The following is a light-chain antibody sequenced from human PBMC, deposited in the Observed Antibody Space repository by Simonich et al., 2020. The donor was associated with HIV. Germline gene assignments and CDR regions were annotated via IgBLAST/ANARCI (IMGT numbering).Light chain of an antibody. J-gene: IGKJ1*01. CDR3: QQYYSTPPT. CDR1: QSVLYISNNKNY. CDR2: WAS. Sequence: DIVMTQSPDSLAVSLGERATINCKSSQSVLYISNNKNYLAWYQQKSGQPPKLLIYWASTRESGVPDRFSGSGSGTYFTLTISSLQAEDVAVYYCQQYYSTPPTFGQGTKVNIK. V-gene: IGKV4-1*01.